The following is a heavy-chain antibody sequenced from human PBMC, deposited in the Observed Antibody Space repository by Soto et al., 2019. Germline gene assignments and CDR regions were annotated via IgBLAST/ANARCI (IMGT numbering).Heavy chain of an antibody. CDR2: ISYDGNNK. CDR3: PREGAVPADIGQYYYGMDV. CDR1: EFTFSKFD. V-gene: IGHV3-30-3*01. D-gene: IGHD2-2*02. J-gene: IGHJ6*02. Sequence: GGSLRLSCAASEFTFSKFDMHWVRQAPGKGLEWVAVISYDGNNKYYADSVKGRFSISRDNSKNTLSLQINSLRAEDTAVYYCPREGAVPADIGQYYYGMDVWGQGTTVTLSS.